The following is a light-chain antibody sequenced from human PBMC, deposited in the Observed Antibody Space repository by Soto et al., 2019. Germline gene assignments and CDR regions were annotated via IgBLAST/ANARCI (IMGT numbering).Light chain of an antibody. J-gene: IGKJ1*01. V-gene: IGKV3-15*01. Sequence: EIVMTQSPATLSVSPGERATLAGRASQSVRSNLAWYQQKPGQVPRLLIYGASTRATGIPARFSGSGSGTEFTLTISSLQSEDFAVYYCQQYNNWPPATFGQGTKVDIK. CDR2: GAS. CDR1: QSVRSN. CDR3: QQYNNWPPAT.